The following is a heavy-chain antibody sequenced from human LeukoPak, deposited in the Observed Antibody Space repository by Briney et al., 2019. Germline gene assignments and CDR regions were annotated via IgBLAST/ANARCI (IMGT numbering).Heavy chain of an antibody. V-gene: IGHV3-9*01. CDR3: AKNSGSYLFGAFDY. Sequence: GRSLRLSCAASGFTFDDYAMHWVRQASGKGLEWVSGISWNSGSIGYADSVKGRFTISRDNAKNSLYLQMNSLRAEDTALYYCAKNSGSYLFGAFDYWGQGTLVTVSS. J-gene: IGHJ4*02. CDR2: ISWNSGSI. D-gene: IGHD1-26*01. CDR1: GFTFDDYA.